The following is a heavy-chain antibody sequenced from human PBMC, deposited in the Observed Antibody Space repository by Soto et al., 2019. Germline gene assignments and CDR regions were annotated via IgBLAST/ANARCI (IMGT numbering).Heavy chain of an antibody. Sequence: EVQLVESGGGLIQPGGSLRLSCAASWLNVSSNYMSWVRQAPGKGLESVSVIYSGGDTSYADSVKGRFTISRDNSKNTVFLQMNSLRVEDTAVYYCARDWGGNAGLHWYFDLWGRGTLVTVSS. CDR1: WLNVSSNY. CDR2: IYSGGDT. V-gene: IGHV3-53*01. J-gene: IGHJ2*01. D-gene: IGHD3-16*01. CDR3: ARDWGGNAGLHWYFDL.